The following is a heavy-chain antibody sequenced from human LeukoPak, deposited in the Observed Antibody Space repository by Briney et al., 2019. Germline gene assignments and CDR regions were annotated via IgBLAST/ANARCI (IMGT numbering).Heavy chain of an antibody. D-gene: IGHD3-22*01. Sequence: PSETLSLTCAVSGGSINSGDYSWSWIRQPPGKGLEWIGHISHSGSTYYNPSLKSRVTISVDTSKNQFSLRLSSVTAADTAVYFCARGLMYSDSSGLYYSLGSSNWFDPWGQGTLVTVSS. CDR2: ISHSGST. V-gene: IGHV4-30-2*01. CDR1: GGSINSGDYS. J-gene: IGHJ5*02. CDR3: ARGLMYSDSSGLYYSLGSSNWFDP.